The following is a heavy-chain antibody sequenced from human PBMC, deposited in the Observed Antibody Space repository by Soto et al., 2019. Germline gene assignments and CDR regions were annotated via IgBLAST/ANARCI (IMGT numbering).Heavy chain of an antibody. CDR3: ARGSLDIVVVPAAMPGGWFDP. D-gene: IGHD2-2*03. CDR1: GGSFSGYY. V-gene: IGHV4-34*01. CDR2: IKHSGST. J-gene: IGHJ5*02. Sequence: QVQLQQWGAGLLKPSETLSLTCAVYGGSFSGYYWSWIRQPPGKGLEWIGEIKHSGSTNYNPSLKSRVSKSVATSKNQFSLKLSSVTAADTAVYYCARGSLDIVVVPAAMPGGWFDPWGQGTLVTVSS.